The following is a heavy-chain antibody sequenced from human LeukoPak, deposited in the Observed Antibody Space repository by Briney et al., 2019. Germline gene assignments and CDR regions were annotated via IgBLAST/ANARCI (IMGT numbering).Heavy chain of an antibody. CDR3: ARHPRNYYYGSGSPQKNYYFDY. J-gene: IGHJ4*02. CDR2: IYYSGST. D-gene: IGHD3-10*01. CDR1: GGSISSYY. Sequence: PSETLSLTCTVSGGSISSYYWSWIRQPPGKGLEWTGYIYYSGSTNYNPSLKSRVTISVDTSKNQFSLKLSSVTAADTAVYYCARHPRNYYYGSGSPQKNYYFDYWGQGTLVTVSS. V-gene: IGHV4-59*08.